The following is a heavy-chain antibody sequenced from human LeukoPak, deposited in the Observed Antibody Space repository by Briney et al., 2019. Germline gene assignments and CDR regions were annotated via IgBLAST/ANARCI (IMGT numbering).Heavy chain of an antibody. D-gene: IGHD3-16*01. V-gene: IGHV3-43D*03. CDR2: ISWDGGST. CDR3: AKDIRKRGSYFDY. J-gene: IGHJ4*02. CDR1: GFTFDDYA. Sequence: GGSLRLSCAASGFTFDDYAMHWVRQAPGKGLEWVSLISWDGGSTYYADSVKGRFTISRDNSKNSLYLQMNSLRAEDTALYYCAKDIRKRGSYFDYWGQGTLVTVSS.